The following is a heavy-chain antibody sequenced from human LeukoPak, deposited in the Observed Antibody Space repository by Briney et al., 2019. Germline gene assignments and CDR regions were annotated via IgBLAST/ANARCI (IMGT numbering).Heavy chain of an antibody. CDR2: ISSSGRTR. J-gene: IGHJ4*02. V-gene: IGHV3-48*03. CDR1: GFTFSNYE. CDR3: ARERKAAVTYPDY. D-gene: IGHD4-17*01. Sequence: QASGSLTLSCGASGFTFSNYEMNWVRQAQGKGLEWLSYISSSGRTRYYADSVKGRFTISSDNAKNSLYLQMNSLRAEDTAVYYCARERKAAVTYPDYWGQGTLVTVSS.